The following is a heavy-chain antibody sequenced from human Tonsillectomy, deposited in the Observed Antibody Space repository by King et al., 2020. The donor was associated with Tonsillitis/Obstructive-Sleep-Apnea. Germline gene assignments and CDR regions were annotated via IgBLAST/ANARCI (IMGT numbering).Heavy chain of an antibody. CDR1: GFTFRTYW. J-gene: IGHJ2*01. Sequence: VQLVESGGGLVQPRGSLRLSCAASGFTFRTYWMHWVRQAPGKGLVWVSRISSDGSSTSYADSVKGRFTISRDDAKKTVYLQMNSLRAEDTAVYYCVRDSSGFSWYFDLWGRGTLVTVSS. D-gene: IGHD3-22*01. V-gene: IGHV3-74*01. CDR2: ISSDGSST. CDR3: VRDSSGFSWYFDL.